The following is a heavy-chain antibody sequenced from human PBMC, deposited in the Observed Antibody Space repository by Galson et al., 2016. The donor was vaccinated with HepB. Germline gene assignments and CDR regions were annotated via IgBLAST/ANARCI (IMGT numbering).Heavy chain of an antibody. CDR1: GGSLSGYG. CDR2: IDYSGRT. CDR3: AREGNRAGYY. Sequence: SETLSLTCAVSGGSLSGYGWSWICQPPGKGLEWIGEIDYSGRTNYSPSLKSRVTMSTDTSKNQFSLKLSSVTAADTAVYYCAREGNRAGYYWGRGTLVTVAS. V-gene: IGHV4-34*01. J-gene: IGHJ4*02. D-gene: IGHD4-23*01.